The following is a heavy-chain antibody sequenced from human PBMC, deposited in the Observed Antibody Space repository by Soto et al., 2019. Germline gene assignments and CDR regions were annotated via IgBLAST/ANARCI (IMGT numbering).Heavy chain of an antibody. CDR3: AKLSRNYGSGSGYY. CDR2: ISGSGGST. J-gene: IGHJ4*02. CDR1: GFTFSSYV. Sequence: EVQLLESGGGLVQPGGSLRLSCAASGFTFSSYVMSWVRQAPGKGLEWVSAISGSGGSTYYADSVKGRFTISRDNSKNTLYLQMNSLRAEDTAVYYCAKLSRNYGSGSGYYWRQGTLVTVPS. V-gene: IGHV3-23*01. D-gene: IGHD3-10*01.